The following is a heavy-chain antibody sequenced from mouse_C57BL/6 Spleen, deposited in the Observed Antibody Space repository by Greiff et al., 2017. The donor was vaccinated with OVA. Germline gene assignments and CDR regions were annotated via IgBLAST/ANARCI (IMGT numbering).Heavy chain of an antibody. CDR2: IYPGDGDT. J-gene: IGHJ2*01. D-gene: IGHD1-1*01. Sequence: VHLVESGPELVKPGASVKISCKASGYAFSSSWMNWVKQRPGKGLEWIGRIYPGDGDTNYNGKFKGKATLTADKSSSTAYMQLSSLTSEDSAVYFCERARDYYGSSFDYWGQGTTLTVSS. V-gene: IGHV1-82*01. CDR1: GYAFSSSW. CDR3: ERARDYYGSSFDY.